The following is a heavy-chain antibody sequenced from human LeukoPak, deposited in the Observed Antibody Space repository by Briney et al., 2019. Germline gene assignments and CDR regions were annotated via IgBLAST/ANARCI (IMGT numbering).Heavy chain of an antibody. Sequence: SGRSLRLSCAASGFTFSPYAMHWVRQAPGKGLEWVAVISYDGSNKYYAGSVKGRFTISRDNSKNTLYLQMSSLRPEDTAVYYCARDPKYSYGAYGYFDYWGQGPLVTVSS. CDR2: ISYDGSNK. CDR1: GFTFSPYA. V-gene: IGHV3-30*04. J-gene: IGHJ4*02. CDR3: ARDPKYSYGAYGYFDY. D-gene: IGHD4-17*01.